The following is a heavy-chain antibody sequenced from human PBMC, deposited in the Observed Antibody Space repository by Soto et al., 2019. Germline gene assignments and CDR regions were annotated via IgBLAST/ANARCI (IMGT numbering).Heavy chain of an antibody. D-gene: IGHD1-20*01. CDR1: SGSISNSY. CDR3: ARDRGYNWNPYYYGMDV. V-gene: IGHV4-4*08. Sequence: SETLSLTCTVSSGSISNSYWSWIRQSPGKGLEWIGYIYSSGSTNYNPSLKSRVTISVDTSKNQFSLKLSSLIAADTAVYYCARDRGYNWNPYYYGMDVWGQGTTVTVSS. CDR2: IYSSGST. J-gene: IGHJ6*02.